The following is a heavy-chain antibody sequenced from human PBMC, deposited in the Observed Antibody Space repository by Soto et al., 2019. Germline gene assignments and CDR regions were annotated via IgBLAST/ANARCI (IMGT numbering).Heavy chain of an antibody. CDR2: INAGNGNT. CDR1: GYTLTSYA. J-gene: IGHJ4*02. D-gene: IGHD5-18*01. CDR3: ARSPGYSYGDY. V-gene: IGHV1-3*01. Sequence: GASVKVCCKDSGYTLTSYAMHWVRQAPGQRLEWMGWINAGNGNTKYSQKFQGRVTITRDTSASTAYMELSSLRSEDTAVYYCARSPGYSYGDYWGQGTLVTVSS.